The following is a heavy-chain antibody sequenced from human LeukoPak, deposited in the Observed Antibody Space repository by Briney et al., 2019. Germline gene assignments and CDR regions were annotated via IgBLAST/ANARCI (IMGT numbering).Heavy chain of an antibody. Sequence: SVKVSCKASGGTFSSYAISCVRQPPGQGLEWMGRIIPIFGIANYAQKFQGRVTITADKSTSTAYMELSSLRSEDTAAYYCARSSYDPKTNTFYYFDYWGQGTLVTVSS. D-gene: IGHD2-8*01. CDR2: IIPIFGIA. J-gene: IGHJ4*02. CDR1: GGTFSSYA. CDR3: ARSSYDPKTNTFYYFDY. V-gene: IGHV1-69*04.